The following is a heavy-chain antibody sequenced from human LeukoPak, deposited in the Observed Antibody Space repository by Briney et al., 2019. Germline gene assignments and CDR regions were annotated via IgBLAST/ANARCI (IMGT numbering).Heavy chain of an antibody. CDR3: ARGRASSSWYVDY. V-gene: IGHV3-9*01. CDR2: INWSGGSI. CDR1: GFTFDDYA. J-gene: IGHJ4*02. D-gene: IGHD6-13*01. Sequence: GGSLRLSCAASGFTFDDYAMHWVRQAPGKGLEWVSGINWSGGSIGYADSVKGRFTISRENAKNSVYLQMNSLRAGDTAVYYCARGRASSSWYVDYWGQGTLVTVSS.